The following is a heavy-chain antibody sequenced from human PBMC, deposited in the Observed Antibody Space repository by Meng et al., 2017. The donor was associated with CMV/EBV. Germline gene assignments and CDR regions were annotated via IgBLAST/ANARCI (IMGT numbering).Heavy chain of an antibody. CDR1: GGSFSGYY. Sequence: SETLSLTCAVYGGSFSGYYWSWIRQPPGKGLEWIGEINHSGSTNYNPSLKSRVTISVDTSKNQFSLKLSSVTAADTAVYYCARGYSSSSVRYSSGWYGSYYYYGMDVWGQGTLVTVSS. D-gene: IGHD6-19*01. CDR3: ARGYSSSSVRYSSGWYGSYYYYGMDV. CDR2: INHSGST. J-gene: IGHJ6*02. V-gene: IGHV4-34*01.